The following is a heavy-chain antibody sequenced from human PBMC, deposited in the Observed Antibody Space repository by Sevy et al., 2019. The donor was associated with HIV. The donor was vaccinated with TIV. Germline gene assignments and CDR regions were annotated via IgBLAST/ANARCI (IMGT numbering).Heavy chain of an antibody. J-gene: IGHJ4*02. CDR3: AKLASCGGDCYYFDF. CDR2: MNPNSGHT. V-gene: IGHV1-8*01. CDR1: GYTFTDYD. D-gene: IGHD2-21*02. Sequence: ASVKVSCKASGYTFTDYDITWVRQVTGQGLELVGWMNPNSGHTAYTENFQGRVSTTRATSISTAYMELSSLRSEDTAVYYCAKLASCGGDCYYFDFWGQGTLVTVSS.